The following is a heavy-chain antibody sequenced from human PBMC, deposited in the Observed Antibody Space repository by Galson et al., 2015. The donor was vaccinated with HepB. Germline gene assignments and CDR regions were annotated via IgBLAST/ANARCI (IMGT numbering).Heavy chain of an antibody. CDR2: IIPILGIA. Sequence: SVKVSCKASGGTFSSYTISWVRQAPGQGLEWMGRIIPILGIANYAQKFQGRVTITADKSTSTAYMELSSLRSEDTAVYYCARDLQYIGGRAYGMDVWGQGTTVTVSS. CDR1: GGTFSSYT. D-gene: IGHD3-10*01. V-gene: IGHV1-69*04. CDR3: ARDLQYIGGRAYGMDV. J-gene: IGHJ6*02.